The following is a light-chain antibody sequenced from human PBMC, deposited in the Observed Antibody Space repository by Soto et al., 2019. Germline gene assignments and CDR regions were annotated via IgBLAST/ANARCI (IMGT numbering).Light chain of an antibody. V-gene: IGKV1-5*03. Sequence: DIHMTQSPSTLSASVGDRVTITCRASQSISSWLAWYQQKAGKAPKLLIYRASSLESGVPSRFNGSGSGTEFTLTITSLQPDDFATYYCQEYNSWTFGQGTKVEIK. J-gene: IGKJ1*01. CDR3: QEYNSWT. CDR2: RAS. CDR1: QSISSW.